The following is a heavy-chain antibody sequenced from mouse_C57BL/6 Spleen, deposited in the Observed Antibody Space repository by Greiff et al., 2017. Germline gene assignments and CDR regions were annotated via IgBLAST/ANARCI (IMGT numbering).Heavy chain of an antibody. D-gene: IGHD1-1*01. CDR2: INPNNGGT. J-gene: IGHJ4*01. Sequence: VQLQQSGPELVKPGASVKIPCKASGYTFTDYNMDWVKQSHGKSLEWIGDINPNNGGTIYNQKFKGKATLTVDKSSSTAYMELRSLTSEDTAVYYCARGPITTVASYAMDYWGQGTSVTVSS. V-gene: IGHV1-18*01. CDR1: GYTFTDYN. CDR3: ARGPITTVASYAMDY.